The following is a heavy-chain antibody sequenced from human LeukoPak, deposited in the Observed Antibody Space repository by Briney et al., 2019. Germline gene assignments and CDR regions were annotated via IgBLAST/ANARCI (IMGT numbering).Heavy chain of an antibody. CDR1: GGSISSYY. CDR2: IYYSGST. V-gene: IGHV4-59*01. J-gene: IGHJ3*02. Sequence: TSETLSLTCTVSGGSISSYYWSWIRQPPGKGLEWIAYIYYSGSTNYNPSLKSRVTISVDTSKNQFSLKLSSVTAADTAVYYCARSPYYDSSGYYRLGAFDIWGQVTMVTVSS. D-gene: IGHD3-22*01. CDR3: ARSPYYDSSGYYRLGAFDI.